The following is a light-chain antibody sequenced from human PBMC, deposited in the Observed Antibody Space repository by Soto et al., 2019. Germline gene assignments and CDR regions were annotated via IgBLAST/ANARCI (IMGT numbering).Light chain of an antibody. J-gene: IGKJ5*01. V-gene: IGKV3-15*01. CDR3: QQYGSSPRIS. CDR2: GAS. Sequence: EIVMTQSPATLSVSPGEGATLSCRASQSVSSKLAWYQQKPGQAPRLLIYGASTRATGIPARFSGSGSGTEFTLIISSLQSEDSALYYCQQYGSSPRISFGQGTRLEIK. CDR1: QSVSSK.